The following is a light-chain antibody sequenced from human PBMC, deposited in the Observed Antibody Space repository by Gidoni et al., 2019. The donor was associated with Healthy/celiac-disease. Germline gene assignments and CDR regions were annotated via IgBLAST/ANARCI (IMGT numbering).Light chain of an antibody. CDR1: QSISSY. J-gene: IGKJ4*01. CDR3: QQSYSTPRT. V-gene: IGKV1-39*01. CDR2: AAS. Sequence: DIQMTPSPSSLSASVGDRVTITCRASQSISSYLNWYQQKPGKAPKLLIYAASSLQSGVPSRFSGSGAGTDFTLTISSLQPEDVATYYCQQSYSTPRTFGGGTKVESK.